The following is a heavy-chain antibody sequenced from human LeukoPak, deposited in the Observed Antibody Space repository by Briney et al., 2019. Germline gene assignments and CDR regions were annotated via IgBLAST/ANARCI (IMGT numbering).Heavy chain of an antibody. J-gene: IGHJ4*02. V-gene: IGHV5-51*01. CDR2: IYPGDSDT. D-gene: IGHD5-12*01. CDR1: GYSFINYW. CDR3: ARPSSGYDYSLDF. Sequence: GESLKISCKGSGYSFINYWIGWVRQMPGKGLEWMGIIYPGDSDTRYSPSFQGQVTISADKSISTAYLQWSSLKASDTAMYYCARPSSGYDYSLDFWGQGTLVTVFS.